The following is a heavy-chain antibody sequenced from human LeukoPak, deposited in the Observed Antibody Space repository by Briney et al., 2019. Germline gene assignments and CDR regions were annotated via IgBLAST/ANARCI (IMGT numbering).Heavy chain of an antibody. CDR1: GYTFINYG. CDR3: ARWDYYDSRTFDI. Sequence: ASVKVSCKGSGYTFINYGITWVRQAPGQGVEWMGWISAYNGNTNYAQKLQGRVTMTTDTSSSTAYMELRSLRSDDTAVYYCARWDYYDSRTFDIWGQGTMVTVSS. CDR2: ISAYNGNT. V-gene: IGHV1-18*01. D-gene: IGHD3-22*01. J-gene: IGHJ3*02.